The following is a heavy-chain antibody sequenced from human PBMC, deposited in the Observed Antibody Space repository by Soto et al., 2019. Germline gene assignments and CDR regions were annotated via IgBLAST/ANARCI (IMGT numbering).Heavy chain of an antibody. D-gene: IGHD3-22*01. CDR3: ARDWKGHNYYDSSGYYGLLDY. Sequence: ASVKVSCKASGYTFTSYGISWLRQSPGQGLEWMGWISAYNGNTNYAQKLQGRVTMTTDTSTSTAYMELRSLRSDDTAVYYCARDWKGHNYYDSSGYYGLLDYWGQGTLVTVSS. CDR1: GYTFTSYG. V-gene: IGHV1-18*04. CDR2: ISAYNGNT. J-gene: IGHJ4*02.